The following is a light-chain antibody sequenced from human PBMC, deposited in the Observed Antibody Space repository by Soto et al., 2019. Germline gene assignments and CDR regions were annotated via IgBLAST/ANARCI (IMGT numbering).Light chain of an antibody. CDR3: HQSYRSPYT. CDR2: GAS. CDR1: QSINIY. Sequence: IQMTQSPSSLSASVGDSVTVTCRASQSINIYLNWYQQKPWKAPTLLIYGASSLQSGVPSRFTGGGSRTDFTLTISSLQHEDFATYYCHQSYRSPYTFGQGTKLEIK. V-gene: IGKV1-39*01. J-gene: IGKJ2*01.